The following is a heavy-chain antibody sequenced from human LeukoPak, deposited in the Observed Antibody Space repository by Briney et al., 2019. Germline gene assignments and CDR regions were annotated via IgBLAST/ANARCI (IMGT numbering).Heavy chain of an antibody. CDR2: ISSSGSTI. V-gene: IGHV3-11*01. CDR3: ARDRFDFWSGKYYYYGMDV. Sequence: PGGSLRLSCAASGFTFSDYYMSWIRQAPGKGLEWVSYISSSGSTIYHADSVKGRFTISRDNAKNSLYLQMNSLRAEDTAVYYCARDRFDFWSGKYYYYGMDVWGQGTTVTVSS. CDR1: GFTFSDYY. D-gene: IGHD3-3*01. J-gene: IGHJ6*02.